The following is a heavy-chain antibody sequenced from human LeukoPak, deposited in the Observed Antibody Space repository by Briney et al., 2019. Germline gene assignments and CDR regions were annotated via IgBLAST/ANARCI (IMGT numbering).Heavy chain of an antibody. CDR2: IYYSGST. V-gene: IGHV4-61*01. J-gene: IGHJ4*02. CDR1: GGSVSSGSYY. CDR3: VRDRELTY. D-gene: IGHD3-10*01. Sequence: PSETLSLTCTVSGGSVSSGSYYWSWVRQPPGKGLEWIGYIYYSGSTNYNPSLKSRVTISVDTSKNQFSLRLSSVTAADTAVYYCVRDRELTYWSQGTLVTVSS.